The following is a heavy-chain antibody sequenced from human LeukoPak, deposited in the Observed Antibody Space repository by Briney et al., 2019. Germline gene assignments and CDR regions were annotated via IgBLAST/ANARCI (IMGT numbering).Heavy chain of an antibody. V-gene: IGHV4-34*01. CDR2: INHSGST. CDR1: GGSFSGYY. J-gene: IGHJ5*02. Sequence: KPSETLSLTCAVYGGSFSGYYWSWIRQPPGKGLEWIGEINHSGSTNYNPSLKSRVTISVDTSKNQFSLKLGSVTAADTAVYYCARPPYYYGSGSYQADPWGQGTLVTVSS. D-gene: IGHD3-10*01. CDR3: ARPPYYYGSGSYQADP.